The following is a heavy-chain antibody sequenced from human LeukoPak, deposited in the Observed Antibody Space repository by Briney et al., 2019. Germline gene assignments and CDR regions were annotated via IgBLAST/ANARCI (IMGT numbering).Heavy chain of an antibody. D-gene: IGHD3-22*01. Sequence: GGSLRLSCAASGFTFSDYNMRWIRQAPGKGLEWVSSISRSGSTKYYADSVKGRFTISRDNSKNTLYLQMNSLRAEDTAVYYCAKHPSGYYYDLFDYWGQGTLVTVSS. V-gene: IGHV3-11*01. CDR2: ISRSGSTK. J-gene: IGHJ4*02. CDR1: GFTFSDYN. CDR3: AKHPSGYYYDLFDY.